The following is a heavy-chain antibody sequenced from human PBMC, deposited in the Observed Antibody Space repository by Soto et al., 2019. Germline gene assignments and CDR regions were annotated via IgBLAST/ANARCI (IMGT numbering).Heavy chain of an antibody. V-gene: IGHV4-39*01. CDR2: IYYSGAA. D-gene: IGHD3-10*01. CDR1: GGSISGSRYY. CDR3: ARHVYLGELFPYYFDY. Sequence: SETLSLTCTVSGGSISGSRYYWGWIRQPPGKGLEWIGSIYYSGAAYYNPSLKSRVTISVDTSKNQFSLKLSSVTAADTAVYYCARHVYLGELFPYYFDYWGQGTLVTVSS. J-gene: IGHJ4*02.